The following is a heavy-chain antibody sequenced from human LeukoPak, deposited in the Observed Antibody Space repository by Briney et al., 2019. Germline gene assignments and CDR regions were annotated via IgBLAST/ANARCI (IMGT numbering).Heavy chain of an antibody. Sequence: PSQTLSLTCSVSGASINSDDYYWSWVRQPAGKGLEWIGRIYTGGGTDYNPSLKSRVTISVDTSKNQFSLRLSSVTAADTAVYYCVRQFDYWGQGTLVTVSS. CDR1: GASINSDDYY. CDR3: VRQFDY. CDR2: IYTGGGT. V-gene: IGHV4-61*02. J-gene: IGHJ4*02.